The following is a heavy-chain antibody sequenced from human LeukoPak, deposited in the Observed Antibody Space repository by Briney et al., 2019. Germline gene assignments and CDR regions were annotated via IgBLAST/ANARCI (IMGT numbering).Heavy chain of an antibody. CDR3: ARGGAMVRGALDY. CDR1: GFTFSSYA. V-gene: IGHV3-64*01. CDR2: ISSNGGST. D-gene: IGHD3-10*01. J-gene: IGHJ4*02. Sequence: PGGSLRLSCAASGFTFSSYATHWVRQAPGKGLEYVSAISSNGGSTYYANSVKGRFTISRDNSKNTLYLQMGSLRAEDMAVYYCARGGAMVRGALDYWGQGTLVTVSS.